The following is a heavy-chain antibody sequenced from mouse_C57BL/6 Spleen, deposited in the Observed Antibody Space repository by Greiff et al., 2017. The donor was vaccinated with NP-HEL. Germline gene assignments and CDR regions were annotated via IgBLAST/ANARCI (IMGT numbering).Heavy chain of an antibody. Sequence: QVQLQQSGAELVKPGASVKMSCKASGYTFTSYWITWVKQRPGQGLEWIGDIYPGSGSTNYNEKFKSKATLTVDTSSSTAYMQLSSLTSEDSAVYYCARGDYSNYSGDYWGQGTTLTVSS. J-gene: IGHJ2*01. V-gene: IGHV1-55*01. CDR2: IYPGSGST. CDR3: ARGDYSNYSGDY. D-gene: IGHD2-5*01. CDR1: GYTFTSYW.